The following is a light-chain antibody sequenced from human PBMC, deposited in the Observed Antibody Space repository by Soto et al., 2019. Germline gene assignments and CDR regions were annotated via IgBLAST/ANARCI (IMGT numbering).Light chain of an antibody. CDR2: AAS. CDR3: QQSYSTLWT. J-gene: IGKJ3*01. CDR1: QSISSY. V-gene: IGKV1-39*01. Sequence: DLQMTQSPSSLSASVGDRVTITCRASQSISSYLNWYQQKPGKAPKLLIYAASSLQSGVPSRFSGSGSGTDFTLTISSLQPEDFATYYCQQSYSTLWTFGPGTKVDIK.